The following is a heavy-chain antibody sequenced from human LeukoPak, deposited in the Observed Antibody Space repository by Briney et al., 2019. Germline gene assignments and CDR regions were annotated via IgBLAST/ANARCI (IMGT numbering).Heavy chain of an antibody. CDR3: ARVHYDILTGYSYFDY. J-gene: IGHJ4*02. CDR2: ISAYNDNT. D-gene: IGHD3-9*01. V-gene: IGHV1-18*01. CDR1: GYTFTSYG. Sequence: ASVKVSCKASGYTFTSYGISWVRQAPGQGLEWMGWISAYNDNTNCAQKLQGRVTMTTDTSTSTAYMELRSLRSDDTAVYYCARVHYDILTGYSYFDYWGQGTLVTVSS.